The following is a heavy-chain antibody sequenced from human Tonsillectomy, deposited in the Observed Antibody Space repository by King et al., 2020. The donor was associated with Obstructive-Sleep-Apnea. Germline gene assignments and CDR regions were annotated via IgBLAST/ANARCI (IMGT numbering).Heavy chain of an antibody. Sequence: VQLVESGGGVVQPGRSLRLSCAASGFTFSIYTMHWVRQAPGKGLEWVAVISYDGSTKYYADSVKGRFTISRDNSKTTRYLQMNSLRAEDTTVFYCARASRGSGWEPYYYGMDVWGQGTTVTVSS. J-gene: IGHJ6*02. CDR3: ARASRGSGWEPYYYGMDV. CDR1: GFTFSIYT. CDR2: ISYDGSTK. V-gene: IGHV3-30*04. D-gene: IGHD6-19*01.